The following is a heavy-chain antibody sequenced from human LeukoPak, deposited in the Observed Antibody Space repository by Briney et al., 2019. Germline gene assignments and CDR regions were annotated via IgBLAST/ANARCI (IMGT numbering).Heavy chain of an antibody. D-gene: IGHD6-19*01. V-gene: IGHV3-23*01. CDR2: ISDSGTNT. Sequence: GGSLRLSCAASGFTFSTYAMSWVRQAPGKGLEWVSTISDSGTNTYYADSVRGRFTISRDNSKNTLYLQKNSLRADDTAIYYCAKSMTLQWRGFFDLWGRGTHVTVSS. J-gene: IGHJ2*01. CDR1: GFTFSTYA. CDR3: AKSMTLQWRGFFDL.